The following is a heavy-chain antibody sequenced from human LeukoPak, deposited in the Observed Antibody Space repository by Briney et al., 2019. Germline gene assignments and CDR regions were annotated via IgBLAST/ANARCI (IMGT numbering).Heavy chain of an antibody. D-gene: IGHD2-15*01. CDR2: ISYDGSNK. CDR3: AKGSSTFDY. Sequence: GRSLRLSCAASVFTFSSYCMHWVRQAPCKGLEWVAVISYDGSNKYYADSVKGRFTISRDNSKNTLYLQMNSLRAEDTAVYYCAKGSSTFDYWGQGTLVTVSS. CDR1: VFTFSSYC. V-gene: IGHV3-30*18. J-gene: IGHJ4*02.